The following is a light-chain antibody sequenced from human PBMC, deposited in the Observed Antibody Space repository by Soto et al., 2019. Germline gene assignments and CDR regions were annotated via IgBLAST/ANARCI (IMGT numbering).Light chain of an antibody. Sequence: EIQMTQSPSSLSASVGDRVTITSRASQSISSYLNWYQQKPGKAPKLLIYAASSLQSWVPSRFSGSGSGTDLPLTISRLQPEDFASYYCQESYSNPKTFCQGPKVDIK. CDR2: AAS. CDR1: QSISSY. V-gene: IGKV1-39*01. J-gene: IGKJ1*01. CDR3: QESYSNPKT.